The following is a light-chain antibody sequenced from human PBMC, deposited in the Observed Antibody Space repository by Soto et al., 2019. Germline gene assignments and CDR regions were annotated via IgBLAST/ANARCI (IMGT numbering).Light chain of an antibody. Sequence: DIQMTQSPSTLSASVGDRVTITCRASQSISTWLAWYQQKPGKAPKLLIYKASSLESGVPSRFTGSGSGTEFTLAISSLQADDFATYYCQHYRTFGQGTKVEFK. V-gene: IGKV1-5*03. J-gene: IGKJ1*01. CDR2: KAS. CDR3: QHYRT. CDR1: QSISTW.